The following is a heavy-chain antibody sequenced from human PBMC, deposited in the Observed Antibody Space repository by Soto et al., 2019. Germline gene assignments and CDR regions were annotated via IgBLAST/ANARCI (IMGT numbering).Heavy chain of an antibody. CDR3: AKDHRILEYYYGMDV. V-gene: IGHV3-30*18. Sequence: GGSLRLSCAASGFTFSSYGMHWVRQAPGKGLEWVAVISYDGSNKYYADSVKGRFTISRDNSKNTLYLQMNSLRAEDTAVYYCAKDHRILEYYYGMDVWGQGTTVTVSS. CDR2: ISYDGSNK. J-gene: IGHJ6*02. D-gene: IGHD2-15*01. CDR1: GFTFSSYG.